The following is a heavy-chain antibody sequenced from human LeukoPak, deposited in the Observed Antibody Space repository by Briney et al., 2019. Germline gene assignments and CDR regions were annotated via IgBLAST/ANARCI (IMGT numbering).Heavy chain of an antibody. Sequence: SETLSLTCAVYGGSFSGYYWSWIRQPPGKGLEWIGEINHSGSINYNPSLKSRVTISVDTSKNQFSLKLSSVTAADTAVYYCARGGYGSGSYYDYWGQGTLVTVSS. CDR2: INHSGSI. J-gene: IGHJ4*02. CDR3: ARGGYGSGSYYDY. CDR1: GGSFSGYY. V-gene: IGHV4-34*01. D-gene: IGHD3-10*01.